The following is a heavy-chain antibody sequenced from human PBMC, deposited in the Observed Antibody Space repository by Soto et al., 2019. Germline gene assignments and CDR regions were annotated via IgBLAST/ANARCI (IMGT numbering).Heavy chain of an antibody. D-gene: IGHD3-22*01. V-gene: IGHV4-30-4*01. CDR2: IYYSGNT. CDR3: AREEALIVVIIARIHSYFEL. J-gene: IGHJ4*02. Sequence: SETLSLTCTFYVGSISSGDHYCSWLRQPPWKGLEWIGYIYYSGNTYYNPSLKSRLAISVDTSKNEFSLTLTSVTAADTAVYFSAREEALIVVIIARIHSYFELWCQGTVVTVSS. CDR1: VGSISSGDHY.